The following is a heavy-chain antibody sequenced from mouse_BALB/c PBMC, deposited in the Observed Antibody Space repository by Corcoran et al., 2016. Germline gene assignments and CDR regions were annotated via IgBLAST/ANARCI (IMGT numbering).Heavy chain of an antibody. D-gene: IGHD2-3*01. CDR1: GYTFTDYS. V-gene: IGHV9-2-1*01. CDR2: INTETGEP. CDR3: AKGWLLSMDY. J-gene: IGHJ4*01. Sequence: QIQLVQSGPELKKPGETVKISCKASGYTFTDYSMHWVKQAPGKGLKWMGWINTETGEPTYADDFKGRFAFSLETSASTAYLQINNLKNEDTATYFCAKGWLLSMDYWGQGTSVTVSS.